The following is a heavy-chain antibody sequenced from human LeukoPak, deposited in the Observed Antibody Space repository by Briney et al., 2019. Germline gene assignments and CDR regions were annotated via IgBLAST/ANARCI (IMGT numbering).Heavy chain of an antibody. CDR3: ASGCSSTSCYTYNAFDI. CDR1: GGTFSSYA. J-gene: IGHJ3*02. V-gene: IGHV1-18*01. Sequence: ASVKVSCKASGGTFSSYAISWVRQAPGQGLEWMGWISAYNGNTNYAQKLQGRVTMTTDTSTSTAYMELRSLRSDDTAVYYCASGCSSTSCYTYNAFDIWGQGTMVTVSS. CDR2: ISAYNGNT. D-gene: IGHD2-2*02.